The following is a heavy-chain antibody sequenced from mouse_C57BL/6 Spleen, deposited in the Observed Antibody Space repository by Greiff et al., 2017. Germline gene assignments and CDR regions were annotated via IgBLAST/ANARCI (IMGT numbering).Heavy chain of an antibody. J-gene: IGHJ4*01. CDR3: ARTERDGYAMDY. Sequence: DVKLVESEGGLVQPGSSMKLSCTASGFTFSDYYMAWVRQVPEKGLEWVANINYDGSSTYYLDSLKSRFIISRDNAKNILYLQMSSLKSEDTATYYCARTERDGYAMDYWGQGTSVTVSS. D-gene: IGHD2-3*01. CDR2: INYDGSST. V-gene: IGHV5-16*01. CDR1: GFTFSDYY.